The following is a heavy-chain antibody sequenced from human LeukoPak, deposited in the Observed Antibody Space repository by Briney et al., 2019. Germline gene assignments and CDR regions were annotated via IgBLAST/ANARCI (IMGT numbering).Heavy chain of an antibody. Sequence: GGSLRLSCAASGFTFSSYAMSWVRQAPGTGLEWVSAISGSGGSTYYADSVKGRFTISRDNSKNTLYLQMNSLRAEDTAVYYCAKGTMIVVVTGYYMDVWGKGTTVTVSS. CDR3: AKGTMIVVVTGYYMDV. J-gene: IGHJ6*03. CDR1: GFTFSSYA. V-gene: IGHV3-23*01. CDR2: ISGSGGST. D-gene: IGHD3-22*01.